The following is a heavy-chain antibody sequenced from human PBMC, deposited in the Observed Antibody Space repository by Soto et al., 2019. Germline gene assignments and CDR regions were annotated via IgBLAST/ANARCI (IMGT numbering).Heavy chain of an antibody. CDR2: INPSGGST. V-gene: IGHV1-46*03. CDR1: GYTFTSYY. D-gene: IGHD3-3*01. J-gene: IGHJ6*03. CDR3: ASTYDFWSGIGDGYYYYMDV. Sequence: ASVKVSCKASGYTFTSYYMHWVRQAPGQGLEWMGIINPSGGSTSYAQKFQGRVTMTRDTSTSTVYMELSSLRSEDTAVYYCASTYDFWSGIGDGYYYYMDVWGKGTTVTVSS.